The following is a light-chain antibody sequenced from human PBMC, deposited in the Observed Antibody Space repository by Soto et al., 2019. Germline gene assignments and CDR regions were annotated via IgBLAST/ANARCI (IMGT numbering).Light chain of an antibody. CDR2: LAS. CDR3: MQALQAPPP. CDR1: PSLLHSNGYNY. Sequence: DIVMTQSPLSLPVTPVEPASISCRSSPSLLHSNGYNYLDWYLQKPGQSPQLLSYLASSRSSGVPDRFSGSGSGTDFTLRISRVEAEDVVVYYCMQALQAPPPFGQGTKLEIK. J-gene: IGKJ2*01. V-gene: IGKV2-28*01.